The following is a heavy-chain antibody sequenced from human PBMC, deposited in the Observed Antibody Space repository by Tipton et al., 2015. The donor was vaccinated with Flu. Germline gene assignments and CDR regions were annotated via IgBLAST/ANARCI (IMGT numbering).Heavy chain of an antibody. D-gene: IGHD3-10*02. V-gene: IGHV4-38-2*01. J-gene: IGHJ4*02. Sequence: TLSLTCAVSGYSISSDYYWGWVRQPPGKGLEWIGSIYHSGSTYYNPSLKSRVTISIDTSKNQFSLRLTSVTAADTAVYYCARHTGDSVRGVIDYWGQGTLVIVSS. CDR3: ARHTGDSVRGVIDY. CDR1: GYSISSDYY. CDR2: IYHSGST.